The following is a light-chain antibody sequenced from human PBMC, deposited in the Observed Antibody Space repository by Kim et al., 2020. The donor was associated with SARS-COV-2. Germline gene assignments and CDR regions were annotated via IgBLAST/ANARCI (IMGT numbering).Light chain of an antibody. CDR2: EVT. CDR1: SSDVGSYNL. V-gene: IGLV2-23*02. Sequence: GQSITISCTGTSSDVGSYNLVSWYQQRPGKAPKLMIYEVTKRPSGVSDRFSGSKSGNTASLTISGFQAEDEADYYCCSYAGSSTVVFGVGTQLTVL. CDR3: CSYAGSSTVV. J-gene: IGLJ2*01.